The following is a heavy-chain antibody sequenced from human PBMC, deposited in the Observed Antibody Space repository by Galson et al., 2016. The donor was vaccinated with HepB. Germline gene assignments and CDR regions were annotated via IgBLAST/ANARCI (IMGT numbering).Heavy chain of an antibody. J-gene: IGHJ1*01. CDR3: ARNPEVNIILQH. V-gene: IGHV3-48*02. CDR1: GFAINNAW. D-gene: IGHD2/OR15-2a*01. Sequence: LRLSCAASGFAINNAWMNWVRQAPGKGLEWISFISSSSDIIHYADSVKGRFTISRDNAKNALYLQMNSLRDEDMAVYYCARNPEVNIILQHWGQGTLVTVSS. CDR2: ISSSSDII.